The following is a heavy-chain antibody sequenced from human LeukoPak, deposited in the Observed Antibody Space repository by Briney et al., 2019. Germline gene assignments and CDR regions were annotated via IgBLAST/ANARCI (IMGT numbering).Heavy chain of an antibody. J-gene: IGHJ6*03. CDR3: ARDLSSRGGYYYYYMDV. CDR1: GGSISSYY. D-gene: IGHD2-2*01. CDR2: IYYSGST. V-gene: IGHV4-59*01. Sequence: SETLSLTCTVSGGSISSYYWSWIRQPPGKGLEWIGYIYYSGSTNYNPSLKSRVTISVDTSKNQFSLKLSSVTAADTAVYYCARDLSSRGGYYYYYMDVWGKGTTVTVSS.